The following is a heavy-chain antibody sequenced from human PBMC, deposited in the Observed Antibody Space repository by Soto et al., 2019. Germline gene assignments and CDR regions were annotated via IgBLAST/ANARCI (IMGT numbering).Heavy chain of an antibody. D-gene: IGHD6-13*01. J-gene: IGHJ4*02. Sequence: ASVKVSCKASCYTFTSDGISWVRQAPGQGLEWMGWISAYNGNTNYAQKLQGRVTMTTDTSTSTAYMELRSLRSDDTAVYYCARDAAAGLNDYWGQGTLVTVSS. V-gene: IGHV1-18*01. CDR1: CYTFTSDG. CDR2: ISAYNGNT. CDR3: ARDAAAGLNDY.